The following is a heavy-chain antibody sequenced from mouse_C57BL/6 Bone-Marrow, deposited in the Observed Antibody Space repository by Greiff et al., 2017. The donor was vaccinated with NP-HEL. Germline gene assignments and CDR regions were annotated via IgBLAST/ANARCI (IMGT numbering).Heavy chain of an antibody. CDR2: IDPSDSYT. V-gene: IGHV1-69*01. Sequence: QVQLQQPGAELVMPGASVKLSCKASGYTFTSYWMHWVKQRPGQGLEWIGEIDPSDSYTNYNQKFKGKSTLTVDKSSSTAYMQLSSLTSEDSAVYYCARRPFDVWGTGTTVTVSS. J-gene: IGHJ1*03. CDR3: ARRPFDV. CDR1: GYTFTSYW.